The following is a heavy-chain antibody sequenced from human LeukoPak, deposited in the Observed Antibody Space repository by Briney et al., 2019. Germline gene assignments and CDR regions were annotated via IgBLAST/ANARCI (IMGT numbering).Heavy chain of an antibody. CDR2: IYYSGST. Sequence: PSETLSLTCTVSGGSISSSSFYWAWIRQPPGKGLEWIGIIYYSGSTYYNPSLKSRVTISVDTSKNQFSLKLNSVTAADTAVYYCASLVVVATTPHLGPWGQGTLVTVSS. V-gene: IGHV4-39*01. CDR1: GGSISSSSFY. CDR3: ASLVVVATTPHLGP. D-gene: IGHD2-15*01. J-gene: IGHJ5*02.